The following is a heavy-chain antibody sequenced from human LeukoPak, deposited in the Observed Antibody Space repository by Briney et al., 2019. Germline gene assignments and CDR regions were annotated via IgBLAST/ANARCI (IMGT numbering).Heavy chain of an antibody. Sequence: GASVKLCCNASGHTFTSYGISWVRQAPGQGLEWRGWISAYNGNTNYAQKLQGRVTMTTDTSTSTGYMELRRLRSDDTAVYYCARVWFGELLAPDYWGQGTLVTVSS. CDR1: GHTFTSYG. CDR2: ISAYNGNT. J-gene: IGHJ4*02. D-gene: IGHD3-10*01. CDR3: ARVWFGELLAPDY. V-gene: IGHV1-18*04.